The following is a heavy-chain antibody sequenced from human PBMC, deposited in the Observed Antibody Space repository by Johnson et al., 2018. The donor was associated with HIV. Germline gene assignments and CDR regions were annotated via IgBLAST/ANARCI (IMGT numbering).Heavy chain of an antibody. Sequence: QMQLVESGGGLVQPGRSLRLSCAVSGFIFRDYYMSWIRQAPGKGLEWVSYISSSGKSTNYADSVKGRFTISSDNSKNTLSLQMNSLRVDDTAVDYVRVVGDALDIWGQGTMVTVSS. CDR3: RVVGDALDI. CDR2: ISSSGKST. V-gene: IGHV3-11*04. J-gene: IGHJ3*02. D-gene: IGHD2-15*01. CDR1: GFIFRDYY.